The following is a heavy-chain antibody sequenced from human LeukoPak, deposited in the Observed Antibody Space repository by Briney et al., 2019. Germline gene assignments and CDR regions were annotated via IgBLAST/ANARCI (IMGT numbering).Heavy chain of an antibody. CDR2: IYYSGST. J-gene: IGHJ4*02. CDR3: ARAPRPTMATGDY. D-gene: IGHD3-10*01. CDR1: GGSISSGDYY. V-gene: IGHV4-30-4*08. Sequence: PSETLSLTCTVSGGSISSGDYYWSWIRQPPGKGLEWIGYIYYSGSTYYNPSLKSRVTISVDTSKNQFSLKLSSVTAADTAVYYCARAPRPTMATGDYWGQGTLVTVPS.